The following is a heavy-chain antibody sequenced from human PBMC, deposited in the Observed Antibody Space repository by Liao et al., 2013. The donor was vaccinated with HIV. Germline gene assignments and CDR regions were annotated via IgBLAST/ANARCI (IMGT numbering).Heavy chain of an antibody. CDR1: GGSFTGNF. CDR3: ARGVGHCTNGVCYTRRFDY. V-gene: IGHV4-34*01. Sequence: QVPLQQWGAGLLKPTETLSLTCAVYGGSFTGNFWSWIRQAPGQGLEWLGEINHRGDTNFNPTLKSRVTISVDTSKKQFSLKLSSVTAADTTIYYCARGVGHCTNGVCYTRRFDYWGQGTLVTVSS. D-gene: IGHD2-8*01. CDR2: INHRGDT. J-gene: IGHJ4*02.